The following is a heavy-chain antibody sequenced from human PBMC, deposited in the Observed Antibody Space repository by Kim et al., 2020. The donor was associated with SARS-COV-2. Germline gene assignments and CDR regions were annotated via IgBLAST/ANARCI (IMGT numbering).Heavy chain of an antibody. J-gene: IGHJ3*02. CDR1: GFTFSTYG. CDR3: ARAWGYCSSINCYVSGTHDARDI. V-gene: IGHV3-33*01. D-gene: IGHD2-2*01. Sequence: GGSLRLSCAASGFTFSTYGIHWVRQAPGKGLEWLAVIWHDGSKAYYADSVKGRFTMSKDNTQNTVSLRMSGLRAEDTAVYYCARAWGYCSSINCYVSGTHDARDIWGQGTMVTVSS. CDR2: IWHDGSKA.